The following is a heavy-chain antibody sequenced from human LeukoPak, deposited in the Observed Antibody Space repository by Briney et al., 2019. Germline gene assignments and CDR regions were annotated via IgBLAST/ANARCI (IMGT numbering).Heavy chain of an antibody. CDR3: ARESGSSGWQFDY. Sequence: PSETLSLTCAVYGGSFSGYYWSWIRQPPGKGLEWIGEINHSGSTNYNPSLKSRVTMSVDTSKNQFSLKLSSVTAADTAVYYCARESGSSGWQFDYWGQGTLVTVSS. D-gene: IGHD6-19*01. CDR2: INHSGST. J-gene: IGHJ4*02. CDR1: GGSFSGYY. V-gene: IGHV4-34*01.